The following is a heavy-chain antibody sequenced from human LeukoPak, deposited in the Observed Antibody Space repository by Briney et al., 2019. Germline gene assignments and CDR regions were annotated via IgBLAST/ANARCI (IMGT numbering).Heavy chain of an antibody. J-gene: IGHJ5*02. V-gene: IGHV3-23*01. CDR1: EXTFXXXA. D-gene: IGHD1-14*01. CDR3: AKGSGINHYHWIDP. Sequence: PGGSLRLSCAASEXTFXXXAXXWXXXAPGXGLEWGXGISGGGGTTYYADSVKGRFTISRDNSKNTLYLQMDSLRAEDTALYYCAKGSGINHYHWIDPWGQGTLVTVSS. CDR2: ISGGGGTT.